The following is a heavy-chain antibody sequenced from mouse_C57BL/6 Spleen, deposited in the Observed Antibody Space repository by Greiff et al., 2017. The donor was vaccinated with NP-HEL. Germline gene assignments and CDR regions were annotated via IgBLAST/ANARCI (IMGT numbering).Heavy chain of an antibody. CDR2: IYPGGGYT. J-gene: IGHJ3*01. CDR1: GYTFTNYW. V-gene: IGHV1-63*01. Sequence: QVQLQQSGAELVRPGTSVKMSCKASGYTFTNYWIGWAKQRPGHGLEWIGDIYPGGGYTNYTEKFKGKATLTADKSSSTAYMQFSSLTSEDSAIYYCAREELGTTAPFAYWGQGTLVTVSA. CDR3: AREELGTTAPFAY. D-gene: IGHD1-2*01.